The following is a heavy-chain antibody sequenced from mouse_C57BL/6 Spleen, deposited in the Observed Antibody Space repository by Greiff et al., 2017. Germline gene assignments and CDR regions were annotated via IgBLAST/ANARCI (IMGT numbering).Heavy chain of an antibody. CDR2: ISDGGSYA. V-gene: IGHV5-4*01. Sequence: EVHLVESGGGLVKPGGSLKLSCAASGFTFSSYAMSWVRQTPEKRLEWVATISDGGSYAYYPDNVKGRFTISRDNAKNNLYLQMSHLKSEDTAMYYCARGDYDWFAYWGQGTLVTVSA. J-gene: IGHJ3*01. CDR1: GFTFSSYA. CDR3: ARGDYDWFAY. D-gene: IGHD2-4*01.